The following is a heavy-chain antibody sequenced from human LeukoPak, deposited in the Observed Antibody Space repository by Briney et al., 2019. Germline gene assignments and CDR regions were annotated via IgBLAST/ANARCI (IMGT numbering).Heavy chain of an antibody. J-gene: IGHJ4*02. Sequence: GGSLRLSCAASGFTFSSYGMHWVRQAPGKGLEWVAVISYDGSNKYYADSVKGRFTISRDNSKNTLYLQMNSLRAEDTAVYYCANYGSGSYFHYWGQGTLVTVSS. V-gene: IGHV3-30*18. CDR3: ANYGSGSYFHY. D-gene: IGHD3-10*01. CDR1: GFTFSSYG. CDR2: ISYDGSNK.